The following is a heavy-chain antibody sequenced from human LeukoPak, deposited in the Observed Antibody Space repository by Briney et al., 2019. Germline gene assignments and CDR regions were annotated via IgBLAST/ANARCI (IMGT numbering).Heavy chain of an antibody. J-gene: IGHJ3*02. CDR1: GFTFDDYA. D-gene: IGHD3-22*01. V-gene: IGHV3-43*02. Sequence: GGSLRLSCAASGFTFDDYAMHWVRQAPGKGLEWVSLISGDGGSTYYADSVKGRFTISRDNSKNSLYLKMNSLRTEDTALYYCAKDTLPVVTIVAGAFDIWGQGTMVTVSS. CDR2: ISGDGGST. CDR3: AKDTLPVVTIVAGAFDI.